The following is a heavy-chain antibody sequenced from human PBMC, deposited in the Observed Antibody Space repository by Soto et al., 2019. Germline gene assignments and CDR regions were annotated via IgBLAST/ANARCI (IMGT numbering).Heavy chain of an antibody. CDR2: IWYDGSNK. J-gene: IGHJ4*02. CDR3: AREYCNGGSCYSDY. V-gene: IGHV3-33*01. D-gene: IGHD2-15*01. Sequence: LRLSCAASGFTFRSYGMHWVRQAPGKGLEWVAIIWYDGSNKYYADSVKDRFTISRDNSKNTLYLQMNSLRAEDTAMYYCAREYCNGGSCYSDYWGQGTLVTISS. CDR1: GFTFRSYG.